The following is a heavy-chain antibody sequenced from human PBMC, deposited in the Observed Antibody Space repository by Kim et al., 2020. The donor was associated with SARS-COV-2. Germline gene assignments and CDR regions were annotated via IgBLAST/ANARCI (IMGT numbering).Heavy chain of an antibody. V-gene: IGHV4-4*02. CDR3: ARTNIVGVPAAMGYYYYGMDG. Sequence: SETLSLTCAVSGGSISSSNWWSCVRQPPGKGLVWIGEIYHSGSTNYNPSLKSRVTISVDKSKNQFSLKLSSVTAADTAVYYCARTNIVGVPAAMGYYYYGMDGWGAGTPVTVSS. J-gene: IGHJ6*02. D-gene: IGHD2-2*01. CDR1: GGSISSSNW. CDR2: IYHSGST.